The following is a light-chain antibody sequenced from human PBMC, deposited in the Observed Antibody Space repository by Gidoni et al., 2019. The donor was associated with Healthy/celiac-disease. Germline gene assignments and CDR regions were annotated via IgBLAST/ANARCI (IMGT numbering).Light chain of an antibody. J-gene: IGKJ1*01. Sequence: VLTQSPATLSLSPGERATLSCRASQSVSSYLAWYQQKPGQAPRLLIYDASNRATGIPARFSGSGSGTDFTLTISSLEPEDFAVYYCQQRSNWPRTFGQGTKVEIK. V-gene: IGKV3-11*01. CDR2: DAS. CDR1: QSVSSY. CDR3: QQRSNWPRT.